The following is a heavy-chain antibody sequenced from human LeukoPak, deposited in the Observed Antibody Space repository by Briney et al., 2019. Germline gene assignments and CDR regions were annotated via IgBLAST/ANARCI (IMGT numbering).Heavy chain of an antibody. J-gene: IGHJ4*02. V-gene: IGHV4-39*07. CDR2: IYYSGST. CDR1: GGSISSSSYY. CDR3: ARGGARNPLDFDY. Sequence: SETLSLTCTVSGGSISSSSYYWGWIRQPPGKGLEWIGSIYYSGSTYYNPSLKSRVTISVDTSKNQFSLKLSSVTAADTAVYYCARGGARNPLDFDYWGQGTLVTVSS. D-gene: IGHD1-14*01.